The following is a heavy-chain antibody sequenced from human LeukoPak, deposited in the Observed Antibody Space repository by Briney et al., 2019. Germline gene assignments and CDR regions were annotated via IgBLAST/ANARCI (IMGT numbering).Heavy chain of an antibody. CDR1: GASY. D-gene: IGHD3-22*01. V-gene: IGHV4-30-4*08. Sequence: SETLSLTCTVSGASYWGWVRQSPEMWLEWIGYIYYSGSTHYNPSLKSRVTISVDTSKNQFSLKLSSVTAADTAVYYCARAPEVGYYDSSLRGGAFDIWGQGTMVTVSS. CDR3: ARAPEVGYYDSSLRGGAFDI. J-gene: IGHJ3*02. CDR2: IYYSGST.